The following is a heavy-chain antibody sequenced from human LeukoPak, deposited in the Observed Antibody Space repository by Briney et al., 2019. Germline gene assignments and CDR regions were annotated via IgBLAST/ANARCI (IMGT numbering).Heavy chain of an antibody. CDR2: ISASADKT. Sequence: PGGSLRLSCAASGFTFSDFTMSWVRQAPGKGLEWVSAISASADKTYYADSVKGRFTISRDNSKGTLYLQMNSLRAEDTALYYCARDFYDSRGYYYDYWGQGTLVTVSS. J-gene: IGHJ4*02. V-gene: IGHV3-23*01. CDR3: ARDFYDSRGYYYDY. D-gene: IGHD3-22*01. CDR1: GFTFSDFT.